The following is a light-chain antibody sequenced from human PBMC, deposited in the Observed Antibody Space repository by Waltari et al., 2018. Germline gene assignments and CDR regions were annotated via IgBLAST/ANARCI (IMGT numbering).Light chain of an antibody. CDR1: PGISSD. CDR2: GAS. Sequence: EIVMTQSPATLSPSPRERATLACRASPGISSDLAWYQQKPGQAPRLLIFGASTRATGVPARFSGSGSGTEFTLTISSLQSEDFGVYYCQQSKIWPAFGQGTKVEIK. J-gene: IGKJ1*01. CDR3: QQSKIWPA. V-gene: IGKV3-15*01.